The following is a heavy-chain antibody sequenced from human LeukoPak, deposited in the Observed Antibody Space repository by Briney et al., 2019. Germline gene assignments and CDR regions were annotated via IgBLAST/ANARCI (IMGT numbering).Heavy chain of an antibody. CDR2: IKQDGSEK. CDR1: GFTFSSYW. D-gene: IGHD6-19*01. Sequence: SGGSLRLSRAASGFTFSSYWMSWVRQAPGKGLEWVANIKQDGSEKYYVDSVKGRFTISRDNAKNSLYLQMNSLRAEDTAVYYCARDSSGWYWGYFDYWGQGTLVTVSS. V-gene: IGHV3-7*01. J-gene: IGHJ4*02. CDR3: ARDSSGWYWGYFDY.